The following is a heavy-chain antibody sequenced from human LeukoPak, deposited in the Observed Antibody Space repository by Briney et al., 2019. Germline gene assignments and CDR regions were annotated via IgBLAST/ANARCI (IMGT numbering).Heavy chain of an antibody. J-gene: IGHJ3*02. V-gene: IGHV4-28*05. Sequence: NPSETLSLTFAVSGYPISSMNWWDWLRQPPGKGLEWHGYIYYSGSIYYNPSLKSRVNMSVDTSKNQFSLKLSSVTAVDTAVYYCARIGIVGATTHGAFDIWGQGTMVTVS. D-gene: IGHD1-26*01. CDR2: IYYSGSI. CDR1: GYPISSMNW. CDR3: ARIGIVGATTHGAFDI.